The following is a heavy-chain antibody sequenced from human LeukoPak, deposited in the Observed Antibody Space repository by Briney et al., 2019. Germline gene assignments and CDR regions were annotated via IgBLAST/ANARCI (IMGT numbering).Heavy chain of an antibody. CDR1: GGSISSGGYY. CDR3: ARLPPYCGGDCYRGYYFDY. Sequence: SQTLSLTCTVSGGSISSGGYYWSWIRQHPGKGLEWIGYIYYSGCTYYNPSLKSRVTISVDTSKNQFSLKLSSVTAADTAVYYCARLPPYCGGDCYRGYYFDYWGQGTLVTVSS. CDR2: IYYSGCT. J-gene: IGHJ4*02. V-gene: IGHV4-31*03. D-gene: IGHD2-21*02.